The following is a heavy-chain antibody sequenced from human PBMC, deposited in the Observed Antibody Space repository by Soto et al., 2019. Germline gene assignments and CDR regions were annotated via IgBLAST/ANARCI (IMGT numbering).Heavy chain of an antibody. J-gene: IGHJ3*02. CDR2: ISSSSSYI. Sequence: PGGSLRLSCAASGFTFSSYSMNWVRQAPGKGLEWVSSISSSSSYIYYADSVKGRFTISRDNAKNSLYLQMNSLRAEDTAVYYCAINQLGYDAFDIWGQGKMVTVSS. D-gene: IGHD6-6*01. V-gene: IGHV3-21*01. CDR3: AINQLGYDAFDI. CDR1: GFTFSSYS.